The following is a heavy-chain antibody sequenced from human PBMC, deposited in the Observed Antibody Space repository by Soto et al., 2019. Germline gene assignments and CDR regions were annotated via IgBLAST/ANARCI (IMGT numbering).Heavy chain of an antibody. CDR2: IYYSGSN. Sequence: PSETLSLTCTVSGGSISSGGYYWSWIRQHPGKGLEWIGYIYYSGSNYYNPSLKSRVTISVDTSKNQFSLKLSSVTAADTAVYYCAREEIVVVPAASLGGMDVWGQGTTVTVSS. J-gene: IGHJ6*02. CDR1: GGSISSGGYY. V-gene: IGHV4-31*03. CDR3: AREEIVVVPAASLGGMDV. D-gene: IGHD2-2*01.